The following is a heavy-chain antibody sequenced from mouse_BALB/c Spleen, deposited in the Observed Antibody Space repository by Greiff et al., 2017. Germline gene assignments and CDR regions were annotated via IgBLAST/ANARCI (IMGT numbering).Heavy chain of an antibody. J-gene: IGHJ3*01. Sequence: DVQLVESGPGLVKPSQSLSLTCSVTGYSITSGYYWNWIRQFPGNKLEWMGYISYDGSNNYNPSLKNRISITRDTSKNQFFLKLNSVTTEDTATYYCARGSLLRKWAWFAYWGQGTLVTVSA. D-gene: IGHD1-2*01. V-gene: IGHV3-6*02. CDR3: ARGSLLRKWAWFAY. CDR1: GYSITSGYY. CDR2: ISYDGSN.